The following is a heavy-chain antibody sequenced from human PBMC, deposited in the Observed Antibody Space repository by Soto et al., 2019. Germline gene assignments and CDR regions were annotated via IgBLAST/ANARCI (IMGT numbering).Heavy chain of an antibody. CDR2: ISYDGSNK. D-gene: IGHD5-18*01. V-gene: IGHV3-30-3*01. Sequence: QVQLVESGGGVVQPGRSLRLSCAASGFTFSSYAMHWVRQAPGKGLEWVAVISYDGSNKYYADSVKGRFTISRDNSKNTLYLQMNSLRAEDTAVYYCARGHRGYSYGYMPDYWGQGTLVTVSS. J-gene: IGHJ4*02. CDR1: GFTFSSYA. CDR3: ARGHRGYSYGYMPDY.